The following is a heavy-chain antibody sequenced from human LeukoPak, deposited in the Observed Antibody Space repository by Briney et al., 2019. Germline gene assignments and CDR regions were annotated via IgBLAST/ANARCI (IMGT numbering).Heavy chain of an antibody. CDR2: ITGGGKT. CDR1: GFSFSGYA. CDR3: AKRGYYDSGALRAPFEY. Sequence: GGSLRLSCAASGFSFSGYAMSWVRQAPGKGPEWVSAITGGGKTHYADSVKGRFTISRDSSKNMLYLQMNSLRAEDTAIYYCAKRGYYDSGALRAPFEYWGQGTLVSVSS. D-gene: IGHD3-22*01. J-gene: IGHJ4*02. V-gene: IGHV3-23*01.